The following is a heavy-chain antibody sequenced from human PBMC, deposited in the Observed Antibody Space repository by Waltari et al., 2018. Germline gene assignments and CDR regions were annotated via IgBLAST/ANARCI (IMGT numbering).Heavy chain of an antibody. CDR2: VSFDENIS. J-gene: IGHJ6*03. V-gene: IGHV3-30-3*01. Sequence: QGQLVESGGGVVQPGRSLRLSCEVSGFSLRPSPIHWVSQAPGKGLEWVAVVSFDENISSYADSVKGRFTISRDNSESTLYLQMNSLRAEDTAVYFCARDPRGDASFYYHMDVWGRGTTVTVSS. D-gene: IGHD2-2*01. CDR3: ARDPRGDASFYYHMDV. CDR1: GFSLRPSP.